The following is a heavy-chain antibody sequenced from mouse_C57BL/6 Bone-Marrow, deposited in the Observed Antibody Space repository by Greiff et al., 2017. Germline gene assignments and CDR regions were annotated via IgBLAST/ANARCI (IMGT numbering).Heavy chain of an antibody. CDR1: GYTFTDYE. V-gene: IGHV1-15*01. Sequence: QVQLQQSGAELVRPGASVTLSCKASGYTFTDYEMHWVKQTPVHGLEWIGAIDPETGGTAYNQKFKGKAILTADKSSSTAYMELRSLTSEDSAVYYCTVINTVVAAYDYWGQGTTLTVSS. D-gene: IGHD1-1*01. CDR2: IDPETGGT. J-gene: IGHJ2*01. CDR3: TVINTVVAAYDY.